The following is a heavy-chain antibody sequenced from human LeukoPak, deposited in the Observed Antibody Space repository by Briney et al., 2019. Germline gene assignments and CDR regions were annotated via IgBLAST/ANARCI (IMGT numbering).Heavy chain of an antibody. J-gene: IGHJ3*01. Sequence: PSETLSLTCSVSGYSISNGYYWGWIRQPPGKGLEWVANVYRDGNTYYSPSLESRVTISVDTSKNQFFLRLSSVTAADTAFYYCARDSLEDAFAFWGQGTMVTVSS. CDR1: GYSISNGYY. D-gene: IGHD5-24*01. CDR3: ARDSLEDAFAF. CDR2: VYRDGNT. V-gene: IGHV4-38-2*02.